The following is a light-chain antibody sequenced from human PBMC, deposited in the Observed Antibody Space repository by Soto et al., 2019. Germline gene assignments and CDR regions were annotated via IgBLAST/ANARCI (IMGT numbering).Light chain of an antibody. V-gene: IGKV3-20*01. CDR1: QCVSNY. CDR2: CAS. Sequence: IVLTQSPGTLAFPPVEKATHSCRASQCVSNYLAWYQRKPGQAHRLLIYCASSRATGIPDRFSGSGSGTDFTLTISRLEPEDFAVYYCHQYGGSPQTFGQGTKWIS. CDR3: HQYGGSPQT. J-gene: IGKJ1*01.